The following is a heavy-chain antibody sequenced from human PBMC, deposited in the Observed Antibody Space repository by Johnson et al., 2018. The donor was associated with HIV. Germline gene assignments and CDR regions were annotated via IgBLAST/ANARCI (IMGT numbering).Heavy chain of an antibody. Sequence: VQVLESGGGLVKPGGSLRLSCAASGFTFSNAWMSWVRQAPGKGLEWVGRIKSKTDGGTTDCAAPVKGRFTISRDDYKTTRYVQMNSLKIEDTAVYFCTTASGSYPGWSVFDIWGQGTMVIVSS. CDR1: GFTFSNAW. J-gene: IGHJ3*02. V-gene: IGHV3-15*01. CDR2: IKSKTDGGTT. D-gene: IGHD1-26*01. CDR3: TTASGSYPGWSVFDI.